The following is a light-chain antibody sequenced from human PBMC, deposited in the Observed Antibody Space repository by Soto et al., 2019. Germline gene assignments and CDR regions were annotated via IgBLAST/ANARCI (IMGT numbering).Light chain of an antibody. CDR1: QSVSSN. V-gene: IGKV3-15*01. J-gene: IGKJ2*01. CDR3: QQYNNWPYT. CDR2: DAS. Sequence: EIVMTQSPASLSVSPGERATLSCRASQSVSSNLAWYQQKPGQAPRLLIYDASTRATGIPARFSGSGSGTEFTLTISSLQSEDFVFYYCQQYNNWPYTFGQGTKLEIK.